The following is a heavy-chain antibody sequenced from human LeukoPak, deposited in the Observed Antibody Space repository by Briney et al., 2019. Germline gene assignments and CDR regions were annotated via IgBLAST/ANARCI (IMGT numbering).Heavy chain of an antibody. CDR2: IYYSGST. J-gene: IGHJ6*02. CDR1: GGSISSSSYY. CDR3: ARAQLYYYGMDV. V-gene: IGHV4-39*07. Sequence: SETLSLTCTVSGGSISSSSYYWGWIRQPPGKGLEWIGSIYYSGSTYYNPSLKSRVTISVDTSKNQFSLKLSSVTAADTAVYYCARAQLYYYGMDVWGQGTTVTVSS.